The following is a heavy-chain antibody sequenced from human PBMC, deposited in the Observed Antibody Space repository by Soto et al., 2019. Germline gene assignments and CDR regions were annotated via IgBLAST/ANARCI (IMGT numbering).Heavy chain of an antibody. CDR3: ARSLLQGDF. CDR1: GYTFIHYY. CDR2: INPNGGST. V-gene: IGHV1-46*01. Sequence: QVQLVQSGAEVKKPGASVKVSCKASGYTFIHYYIHWVRQAPGQGLEWMAIINPNGGSTNYAQKFQGTVTVTSDTSTSTVSMELNILGSDDTAVYFCARSLLQGDFWGQGTLVTVSS. D-gene: IGHD2-21*01. J-gene: IGHJ4*02.